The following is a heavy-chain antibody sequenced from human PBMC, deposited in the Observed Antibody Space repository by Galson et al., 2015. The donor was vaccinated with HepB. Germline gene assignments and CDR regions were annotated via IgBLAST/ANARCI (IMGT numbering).Heavy chain of an antibody. D-gene: IGHD2-2*01. J-gene: IGHJ4*02. CDR3: ARDLAGDHSCCRN. Sequence: SLRLSCAASGFTFSSYSMNWVRQAPGKGLEWVSSISSSSYIYYADSVKGRFTISRDNAKNSLYLQMNSLRAEDTAVYYCARDLAGDHSCCRNWGQGTLVTVSS. V-gene: IGHV3-21*01. CDR2: ISSSSYI. CDR1: GFTFSSYS.